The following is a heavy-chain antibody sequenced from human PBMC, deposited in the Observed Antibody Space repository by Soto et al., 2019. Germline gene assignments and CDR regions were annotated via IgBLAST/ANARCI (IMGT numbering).Heavy chain of an antibody. J-gene: IGHJ6*02. CDR1: GYSFTNYW. CDR3: VRAPGPMYYAMDA. V-gene: IGHV5-51*01. Sequence: GESLKISCKGSGYSFTNYWIGWVRQKPGKGLEWMGIIYPGDSDTRYTPSFQGRVTISADKSINTAYLKWSSLQASDTAVYYCVRAPGPMYYAMDAWGQGTMVTVSS. CDR2: IYPGDSDT. D-gene: IGHD2-8*01.